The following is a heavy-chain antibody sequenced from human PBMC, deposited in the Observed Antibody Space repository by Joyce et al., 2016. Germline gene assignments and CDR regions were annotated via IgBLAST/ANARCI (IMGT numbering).Heavy chain of an antibody. Sequence: VQPGTSLRPSCVASGFSFSSYGMHWVRQAPGKGLEWVAVTSFDGTRAYCGDSVKGRFIVSRDNFERTLYLHMSNLRADDTALYFCAKGDYSSRWDYSYLYMDVWGKGTPVTVSS. CDR2: TSFDGTRA. D-gene: IGHD6-13*01. CDR1: GFSFSSYG. J-gene: IGHJ6*03. V-gene: IGHV3-30*18. CDR3: AKGDYSSRWDYSYLYMDV.